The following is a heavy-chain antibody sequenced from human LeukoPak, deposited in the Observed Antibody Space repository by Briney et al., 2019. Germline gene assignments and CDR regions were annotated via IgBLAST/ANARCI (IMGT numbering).Heavy chain of an antibody. Sequence: SETLSLTYTVSGGSISSSSYYWGWIRQPPGKGLEWSGSIYYSGSTYYNPSLKSRVTISVDTSKSQFSLKLSSVTAADTAVYYCARLPYSSGWYGDAFDIWGQGTMVTVSS. CDR3: ARLPYSSGWYGDAFDI. CDR1: GGSISSSSYY. D-gene: IGHD6-19*01. CDR2: IYYSGST. J-gene: IGHJ3*02. V-gene: IGHV4-39*01.